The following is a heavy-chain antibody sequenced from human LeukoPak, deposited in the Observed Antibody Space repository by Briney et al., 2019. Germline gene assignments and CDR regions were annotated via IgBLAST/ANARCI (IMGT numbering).Heavy chain of an antibody. Sequence: GGSLRLSCAASGLNFRDYWMHWVRQAPGKGLVWVSRINSDGSSTSYADSVKGRFTISRDNAKNTLYLQMNSLRAEDTAVYYCARDSSSGWYNWFDPWGQGTLVTVSS. CDR2: INSDGSST. V-gene: IGHV3-74*01. CDR1: GLNFRDYW. J-gene: IGHJ5*02. CDR3: ARDSSSGWYNWFDP. D-gene: IGHD6-19*01.